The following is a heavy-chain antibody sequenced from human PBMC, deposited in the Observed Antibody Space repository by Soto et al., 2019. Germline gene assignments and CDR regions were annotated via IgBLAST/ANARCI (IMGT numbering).Heavy chain of an antibody. Sequence: QVQLQESGPGLVKPSQTLSLTCTVSGGSISSGGYYWSWIRQHPGKGLEWIGYIYYSGSTYYNPSLQSRVTISVDTSKNQFSLKLSSVTAADTAVYYCARSRQGLTVTDYWYCDLWGRGTLVTVSS. CDR1: GGSISSGGYY. V-gene: IGHV4-31*03. CDR3: ARSRQGLTVTDYWYCDL. J-gene: IGHJ2*01. D-gene: IGHD4-4*01. CDR2: IYYSGST.